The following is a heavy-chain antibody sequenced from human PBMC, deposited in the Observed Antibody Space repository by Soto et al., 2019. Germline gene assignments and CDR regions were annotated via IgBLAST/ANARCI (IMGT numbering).Heavy chain of an antibody. V-gene: IGHV2-70*11. CDR3: ARIGDSSGFDY. CDR1: GGSISSYYW. Sequence: TLSLTCTVSGGSISSYYWSWIRQPPGKALEWLARIDWDDDKYYSTSLKTRLTISKDTSKNQVVLTMTNMDPVDTATYYCARIGDSSGFDYWGQGTLVTVSS. CDR2: IDWDDDK. J-gene: IGHJ4*02. D-gene: IGHD6-19*01.